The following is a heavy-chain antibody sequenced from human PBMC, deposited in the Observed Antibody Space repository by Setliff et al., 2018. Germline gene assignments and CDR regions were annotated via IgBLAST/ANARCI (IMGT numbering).Heavy chain of an antibody. D-gene: IGHD3-22*01. CDR3: ARVVAHTHFYDRSDYYFDGLDI. CDR2: IRPYIGHT. CDR1: GGTFSSYV. V-gene: IGHV1-18*01. J-gene: IGHJ3*02. Sequence: ASVKVSCKASGGTFSSYVISWVREAPGQGLEWMGWIRPYIGHTIYAQKFQGRVTMTTDAPTSAAYMELTSLRHDDTAVYYCARVVAHTHFYDRSDYYFDGLDIWGQGAKVTVSS.